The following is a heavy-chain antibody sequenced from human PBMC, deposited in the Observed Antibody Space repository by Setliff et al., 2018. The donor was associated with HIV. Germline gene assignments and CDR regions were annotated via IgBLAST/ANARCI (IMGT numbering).Heavy chain of an antibody. CDR1: GYTFTGYY. V-gene: IGHV1-2*02. CDR2: IIPDSGDT. D-gene: IGHD6-13*01. J-gene: IGHJ3*01. Sequence: GASVKVSCKASGYTFTGYYLHWLRQAPGQGLEWMGYIIPDSGDTKYSQKFQGRVTMTRDTSITTAYMELSRLRSDDTAVYYCARGLPADGYAFDLWGQGTMVTVSS. CDR3: ARGLPADGYAFDL.